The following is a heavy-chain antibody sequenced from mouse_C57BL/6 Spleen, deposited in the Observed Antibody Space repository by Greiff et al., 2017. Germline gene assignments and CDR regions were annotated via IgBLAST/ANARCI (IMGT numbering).Heavy chain of an antibody. J-gene: IGHJ3*01. Sequence: QVQLQQSGAELVRPGTSVKVSCKASGYAFTNYLIEWVKQRPGQGLAWIGLINPGSGGTNYNGQFKGKATLTADKSSSTAYMQLSSLTSEDSAVYFCAREGYDNDLAWFAYWGQGTLVTVSA. CDR1: GYAFTNYL. CDR2: INPGSGGT. CDR3: AREGYDNDLAWFAY. D-gene: IGHD2-4*01. V-gene: IGHV1-54*01.